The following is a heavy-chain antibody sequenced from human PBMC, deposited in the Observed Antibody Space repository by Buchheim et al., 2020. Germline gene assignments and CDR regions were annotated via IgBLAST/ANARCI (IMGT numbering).Heavy chain of an antibody. Sequence: EVQLVESGGGLVQPGGSLRLSCAASGFTLSSYWMSWVRQAPGKGLEWVANIKQDGSEKYYVDSVKGRFTISRDNAKNSLYLQMNSLRAEDTAVYYCARVIYYGSWILYYFDYWGQGTL. D-gene: IGHD3-10*01. CDR1: GFTLSSYW. CDR3: ARVIYYGSWILYYFDY. J-gene: IGHJ4*02. V-gene: IGHV3-7*01. CDR2: IKQDGSEK.